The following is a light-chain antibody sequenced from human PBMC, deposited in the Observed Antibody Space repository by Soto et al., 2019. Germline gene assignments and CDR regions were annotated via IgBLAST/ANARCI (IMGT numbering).Light chain of an antibody. J-gene: IGLJ1*01. CDR2: GVT. CDR3: SSFTSNRIYV. Sequence: QSVLTQPTSVSGSPGQSITISCTGNHNDIGTYDYVSWYQQHPGRAPRLLIHGVTTRPSGISDRFSASKSGLTASLTISGLQPEDEAAYSRSSFTSNRIYVFGPGTKVTVL. V-gene: IGLV2-14*03. CDR1: HNDIGTYDY.